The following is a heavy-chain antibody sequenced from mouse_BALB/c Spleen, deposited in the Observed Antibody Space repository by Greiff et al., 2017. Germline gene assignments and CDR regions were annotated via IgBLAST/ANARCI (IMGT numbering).Heavy chain of an antibody. CDR1: GYTFTDYY. J-gene: IGHJ3*01. V-gene: IGHV1-84*02. D-gene: IGHD4-1*02. Sequence: LMESGPELVKPGASVKISCKASGYTFTDYYINWVKQKPGQGLEWIGWIYPGSGNTKYNEKFKGKATLTVDTSSSTAYMQLSSLTSEDTAVYFCARAPTGTETWFAYWGQGTLVTVSA. CDR3: ARAPTGTETWFAY. CDR2: IYPGSGNT.